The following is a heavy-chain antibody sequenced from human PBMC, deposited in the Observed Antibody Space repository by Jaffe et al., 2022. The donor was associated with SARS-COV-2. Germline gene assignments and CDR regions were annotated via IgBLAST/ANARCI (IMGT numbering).Heavy chain of an antibody. J-gene: IGHJ3*02. CDR1: GYTFTSYY. V-gene: IGHV1-46*01. D-gene: IGHD5-12*01. CDR3: ARDRISIVATIGAFDI. CDR2: INPSGGST. Sequence: QVQLVQSGAEVKKPGASVKVSCKASGYTFTSYYMHWVRQAPGQGLEWMGIINPSGGSTSYAQKFQGRVTMTRDTSTSTVYMELSSLRSEDTAVYYCARDRISIVATIGAFDIWGQGTMVTVSS.